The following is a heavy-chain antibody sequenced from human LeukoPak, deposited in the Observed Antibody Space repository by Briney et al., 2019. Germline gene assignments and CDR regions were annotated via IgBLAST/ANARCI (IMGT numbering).Heavy chain of an antibody. CDR1: GGSISSHY. Sequence: SETLSLTCTLSGGSISSHYWSWIRQPPGKGLEGIGYIYYTGSTNYNPSLKTRVTISADTSKSQFSLELNSVTAADTAVYYCARAVLVATAWYLDYWGQGTLVTVSS. J-gene: IGHJ4*02. CDR3: ARAVLVATAWYLDY. D-gene: IGHD5-12*01. V-gene: IGHV4-59*11. CDR2: IYYTGST.